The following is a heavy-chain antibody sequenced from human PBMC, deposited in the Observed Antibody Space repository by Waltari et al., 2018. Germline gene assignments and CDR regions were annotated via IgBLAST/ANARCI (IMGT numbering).Heavy chain of an antibody. CDR1: GGSIRSGSYY. Sequence: QVQLQESGPGLVKPSQTLSLPCTVSGGSIRSGSYYWSWIRQPAGKGLEWIGRIYTSGSTNYNPSLKSRVTISVDTSKNQFSLKLSSVTAADTAVYYCARAEAYYGSGSYSWGQGTLVTVSS. D-gene: IGHD3-10*01. J-gene: IGHJ4*02. CDR2: IYTSGST. CDR3: ARAEAYYGSGSYS. V-gene: IGHV4-61*02.